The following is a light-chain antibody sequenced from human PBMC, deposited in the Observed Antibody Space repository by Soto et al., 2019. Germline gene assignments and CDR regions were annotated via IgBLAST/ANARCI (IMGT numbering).Light chain of an antibody. CDR3: QQSHITQYS. J-gene: IGKJ2*03. V-gene: IGKV1-39*01. Sequence: IQLTHSPSSLSASVGDRVTIACRASESISNYLNWYQHKPGEAPKVLIYSASTLRGGVPSRFSGTGSGTEFTLTISSLQREDFATYYCQQSHITQYSFGQGTTVEIK. CDR1: ESISNY. CDR2: SAS.